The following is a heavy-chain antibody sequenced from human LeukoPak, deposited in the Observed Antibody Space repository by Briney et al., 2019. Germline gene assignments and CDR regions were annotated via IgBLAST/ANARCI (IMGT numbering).Heavy chain of an antibody. D-gene: IGHD2-2*01. CDR3: ARVSDIVVVPAAFYFDY. J-gene: IGHJ4*02. CDR2: INPNSGST. V-gene: IGHV1-2*02. Sequence: ASVTVSCKASGYTFTSYDINWVRQAPGQGPEWMGWINPNSGSTKYAQKFQGRVTMSRDTSITTTYMELSRLTSDDTAVYYCARVSDIVVVPAAFYFDYWGQGALVTVSS. CDR1: GYTFTSYD.